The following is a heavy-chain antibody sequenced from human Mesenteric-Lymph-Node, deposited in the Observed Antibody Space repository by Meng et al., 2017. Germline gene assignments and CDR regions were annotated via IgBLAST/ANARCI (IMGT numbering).Heavy chain of an antibody. CDR1: VGSFSGHY. Sequence: GQMQESGPGLVKPSGTLSPTGAVYVGSFSGHYWSWIRQPPGKGLEWIGEINHSGSTNYNPSLKSRVTISVDTSKNQFSLKVSSVTAADTAVYYCARGSSDYYNWFDPWGQGTLVTVSS. CDR2: INHSGST. V-gene: IGHV4-34*01. J-gene: IGHJ5*02. CDR3: ARGSSDYYNWFDP. D-gene: IGHD3-22*01.